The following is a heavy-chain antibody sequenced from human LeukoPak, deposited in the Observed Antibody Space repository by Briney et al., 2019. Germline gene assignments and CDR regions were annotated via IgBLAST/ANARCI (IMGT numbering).Heavy chain of an antibody. J-gene: IGHJ4*02. CDR1: GFTFDDYG. CDR2: INWNGGST. V-gene: IGHV3-20*04. CDR3: ARDRGYYDTN. Sequence: TGGSLRLSCAASGFTFDDYGMTCVRQAPGKGLEWVSGINWNGGSTGYADSVKGRFTISRDNAKNSLYLQMNSLRAEDTALYYCARDRGYYDTNWGQGTLVTVSS. D-gene: IGHD3-22*01.